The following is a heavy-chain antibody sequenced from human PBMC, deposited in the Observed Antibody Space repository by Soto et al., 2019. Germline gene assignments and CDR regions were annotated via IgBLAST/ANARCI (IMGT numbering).Heavy chain of an antibody. Sequence: SETLSLTCTVSGSSIASSSYFWCWIRQPTRKGLEWIGSMYYSGTTYYNPSLKSRVTISVDTSKNQFSLKLSSVTAADTAVYYCAREIGPDYDILTGPLDYWGQGTLVT. J-gene: IGHJ4*02. V-gene: IGHV4-39*02. D-gene: IGHD3-9*01. CDR3: AREIGPDYDILTGPLDY. CDR2: MYYSGTT. CDR1: GSSIASSSYF.